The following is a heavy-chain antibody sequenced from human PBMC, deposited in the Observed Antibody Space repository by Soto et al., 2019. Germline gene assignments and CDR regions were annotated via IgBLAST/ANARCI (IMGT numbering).Heavy chain of an antibody. CDR1: GGTFSSYT. Sequence: SVKVSCKASGGTFSSYTISWVRQAPGQGLEWMGRIIPILGIANYAQKFQGRVTITADKSTSTAYMELSSLRSEDTAVYYCARNMVLGVIITSGGETYDYRGQRTLVTVSS. J-gene: IGHJ4*02. V-gene: IGHV1-69*02. CDR3: ARNMVLGVIITSGGETYDY. CDR2: IIPILGIA. D-gene: IGHD3-10*01.